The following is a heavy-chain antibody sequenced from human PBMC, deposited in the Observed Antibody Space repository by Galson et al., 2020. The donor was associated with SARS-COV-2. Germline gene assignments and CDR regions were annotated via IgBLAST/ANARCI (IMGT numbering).Heavy chain of an antibody. CDR1: GGSISSSNW. Sequence: ASETLSLTCAVSGGSISSSNWWSWVRQPPGKGREWIGEIYHSGSTNYNPSLTSRVTISVDQSNNQFSLKLSTVTAADTAVYYCARLGSGDTDILGPTWLDSWGQGTLVTVSS. CDR3: ARLGSGDTDILGPTWLDS. D-gene: IGHD1-26*01. V-gene: IGHV4-4*02. J-gene: IGHJ5*01. CDR2: IYHSGST.